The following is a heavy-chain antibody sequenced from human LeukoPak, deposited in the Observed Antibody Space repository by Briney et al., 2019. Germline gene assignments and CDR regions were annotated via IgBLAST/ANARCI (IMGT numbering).Heavy chain of an antibody. V-gene: IGHV3-33*01. Sequence: GGSLRLSCAASGFTFSSYGMRWVRQAPGKGLEWVAVIWYDGSNKYYADSVKGRFTNSRDNSKNTLYLQMNSLRAEDTAVYYCARDEADTAIDAYIDYWGQGTLGTVSS. CDR3: ARDEADTAIDAYIDY. J-gene: IGHJ4*02. D-gene: IGHD5-18*01. CDR1: GFTFSSYG. CDR2: IWYDGSNK.